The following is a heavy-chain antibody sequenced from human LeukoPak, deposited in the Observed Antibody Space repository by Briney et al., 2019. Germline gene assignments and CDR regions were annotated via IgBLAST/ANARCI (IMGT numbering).Heavy chain of an antibody. D-gene: IGHD3-22*01. CDR2: IYYSGST. V-gene: IGHV4-59*01. CDR3: ARTIDYYDSSGYYLPEGFDY. J-gene: IGHJ4*02. Sequence: PSETLSLTCTVSGGSISSYYWSWIRQPPGKGLEWIGYIYYSGSTNYNPSLKSRVTISVDTSKNQFSLKLSSVTAADTAVYYCARTIDYYDSSGYYLPEGFDYWGQGTLVTVSS. CDR1: GGSISSYY.